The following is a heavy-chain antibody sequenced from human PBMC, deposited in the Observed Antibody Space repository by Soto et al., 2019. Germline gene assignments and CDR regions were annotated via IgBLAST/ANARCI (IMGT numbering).Heavy chain of an antibody. Sequence: QVQLQQWGAGLLKPSETLSLTCAVYGGSFSGYYWSWIRQPPGKGLEWIGEINHSGSTNYNPSLKSRVTISVDTSKNQFSLKLSSVTAADTAVYYCARQRGYSSGWYAGLAPTDNIDYWGQGTLVTVSS. J-gene: IGHJ4*02. CDR1: GGSFSGYY. D-gene: IGHD6-19*01. V-gene: IGHV4-34*01. CDR3: ARQRGYSSGWYAGLAPTDNIDY. CDR2: INHSGST.